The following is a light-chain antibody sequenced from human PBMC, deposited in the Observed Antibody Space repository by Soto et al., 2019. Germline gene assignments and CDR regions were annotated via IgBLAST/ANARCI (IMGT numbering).Light chain of an antibody. CDR1: QTISSNF. CDR3: QQCGSSPWT. J-gene: IGKJ1*01. CDR2: TVS. Sequence: EIVLTQSPGTLSLSPGDTATLSCRASQTISSNFLAWYQQKPGQAPRLLIYTVSTRATGIPDRFSGSGSGTTFTLTISRLEPDDFAVYHCQQCGSSPWTFGQGTKVEIK. V-gene: IGKV3-20*01.